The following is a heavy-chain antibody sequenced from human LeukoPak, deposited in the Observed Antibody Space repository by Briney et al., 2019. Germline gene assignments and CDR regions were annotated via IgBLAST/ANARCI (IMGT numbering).Heavy chain of an antibody. CDR3: ARGHDFWSGYLNTPFDP. V-gene: IGHV1-69*05. D-gene: IGHD3-3*01. CDR1: LGTFSSYA. Sequence: SVKVSCKPSLGTFSSYAISWVRQAPAQGRGWMGGIIPIFGTANYAQKFQGRVTITTDESTSTAYMELSSLRSEDTAVYYCARGHDFWSGYLNTPFDPWGQGTLVTVSS. J-gene: IGHJ5*02. CDR2: IIPIFGTA.